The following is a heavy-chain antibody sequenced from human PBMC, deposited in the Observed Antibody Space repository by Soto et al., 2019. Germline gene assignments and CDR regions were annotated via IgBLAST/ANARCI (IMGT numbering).Heavy chain of an antibody. Sequence: GGSLRLSCAASGFTFSSYSMNWVRQAPGKGLEWVSYISSSSSTIYYADSVKGRFTISRDNSKNSLYLQMNRLRDEDTAVYYGARDGSGWYRDLDCWGPGTMLTLSS. CDR3: ARDGSGWYRDLDC. J-gene: IGHJ4*02. CDR2: ISSSSSTI. V-gene: IGHV3-48*02. CDR1: GFTFSSYS. D-gene: IGHD6-19*01.